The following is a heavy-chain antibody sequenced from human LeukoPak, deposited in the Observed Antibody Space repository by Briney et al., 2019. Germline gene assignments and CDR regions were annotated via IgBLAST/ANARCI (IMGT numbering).Heavy chain of an antibody. CDR1: GFTFSSYG. CDR3: ARDMGYGGYEGADY. V-gene: IGHV3-30*03. J-gene: IGHJ4*02. Sequence: GGSLRLSCAASGFTFSSYGMHWVRQAPGKGLEWVAVISYDGSNKYYADSVKGRFTISRDNSKNTLYLQMNSLRAEDTAVYYCARDMGYGGYEGADYWGQGTLVTVSS. CDR2: ISYDGSNK. D-gene: IGHD5-12*01.